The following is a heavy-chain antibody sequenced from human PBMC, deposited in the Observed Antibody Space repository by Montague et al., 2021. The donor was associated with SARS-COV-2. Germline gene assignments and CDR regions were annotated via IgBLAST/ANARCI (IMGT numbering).Heavy chain of an antibody. CDR1: GGSFSGYY. D-gene: IGHD2-2*01. J-gene: IGHJ6*02. CDR2: INHSGST. Sequence: SETLSLTCAVYGGSFSGYYWCWICQPPGKGLEWIGEINHSGSTNYNPTLNSRVTITVDTSKNQFSLKLSSVTAADTAVYYCARVRAVPAAMRIFSLGRSYYGMDVWGQGTTVTVSS. V-gene: IGHV4-34*01. CDR3: ARVRAVPAAMRIFSLGRSYYGMDV.